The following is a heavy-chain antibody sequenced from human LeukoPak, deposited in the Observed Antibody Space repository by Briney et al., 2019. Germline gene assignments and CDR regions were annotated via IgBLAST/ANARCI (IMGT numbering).Heavy chain of an antibody. D-gene: IGHD4-17*01. Sequence: ASVKVSCKASGYTFTGYYMHWVRQAPGQGREWMGWINPNSGDTNYAQKFQGRVTMTRDTSISTAYMELSRLRSDDTAVYYCARYDYGDYLLDYWGQGTLVTVSS. CDR2: INPNSGDT. CDR3: ARYDYGDYLLDY. V-gene: IGHV1-2*02. CDR1: GYTFTGYY. J-gene: IGHJ4*02.